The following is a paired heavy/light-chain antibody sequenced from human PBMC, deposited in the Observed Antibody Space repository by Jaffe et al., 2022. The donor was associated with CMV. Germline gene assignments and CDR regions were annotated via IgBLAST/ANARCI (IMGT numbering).Heavy chain of an antibody. CDR3: GTGSAFDL. CDR1: GFNFGNSY. CDR2: IKTKTQSGTT. Sequence: EVQLVESGGGFVEPGGSLRLSCAVSGFNFGNSYMSWVRQAPGKGLDWIGQIKTKTQSGTTEYAAPVKGRFIISRDDSINTLYLQMNSLKTEDTGVYYCGTGSAFDLWGRGTMVTVSS. J-gene: IGHJ3*01. V-gene: IGHV3-15*01. D-gene: IGHD1-26*01.
Light chain of an antibody. V-gene: IGKV1-16*02. Sequence: DIQMTQSPSSLSASVGDRVTLTCRASQGINNYLAWFQQKPGKAPKSLISGAFRLQSGVPSKFSGSGSGRDFTLTISSLQAEDSATYYCQQYQAFPFTFGQGTKLEIK. CDR3: QQYQAFPFT. CDR2: GAF. CDR1: QGINNY. J-gene: IGKJ2*01.